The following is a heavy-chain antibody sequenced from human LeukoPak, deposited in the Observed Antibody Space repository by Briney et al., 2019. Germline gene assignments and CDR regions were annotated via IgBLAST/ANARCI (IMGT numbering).Heavy chain of an antibody. Sequence: ASVKVSCKASGYTFTSYAMHWVRQAPGQRLEWMGWINAGNGNTKYSQKFQGRVTITRDTSASTAYMELSSLRSDDTAVYYCARLRLGELSTGFDYWGQGTLVTVSS. CDR1: GYTFTSYA. J-gene: IGHJ4*02. D-gene: IGHD3-16*02. V-gene: IGHV1-3*01. CDR2: INAGNGNT. CDR3: ARLRLGELSTGFDY.